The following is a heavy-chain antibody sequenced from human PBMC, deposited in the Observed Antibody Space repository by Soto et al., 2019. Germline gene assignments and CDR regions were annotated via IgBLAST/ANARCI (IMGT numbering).Heavy chain of an antibody. J-gene: IGHJ3*02. V-gene: IGHV3-30-3*01. D-gene: IGHD5-12*01. CDR1: GFTFSSYA. Sequence: AGGSLRLSCAASGFTFSSYAMHWVRQAPGKGLEWVAVISYDGSNKYYADSVKGRFTISRDNSKNTLYLQMNSLRAEDTAVYYCARGGFRWLRDAFDIWGKGTMVTVSS. CDR3: ARGGFRWLRDAFDI. CDR2: ISYDGSNK.